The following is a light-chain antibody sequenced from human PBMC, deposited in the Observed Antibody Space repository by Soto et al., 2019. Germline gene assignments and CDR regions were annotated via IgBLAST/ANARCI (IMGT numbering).Light chain of an antibody. J-gene: IGKJ1*01. CDR1: QSVSSN. Sequence: DIAMTQSPAPLSVSPGERATLSCTASQSVSSNLAWYQQKPGQAPRLIFYGASTRATGIPARFSGSGSGTECTLTISSLQSEDVSVYYCQQYNNWPRTLGQGTKVDIK. CDR3: QQYNNWPRT. V-gene: IGKV3-15*01. CDR2: GAS.